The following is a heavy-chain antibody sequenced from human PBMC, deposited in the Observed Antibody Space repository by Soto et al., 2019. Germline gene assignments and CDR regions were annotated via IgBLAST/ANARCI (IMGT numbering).Heavy chain of an antibody. J-gene: IGHJ6*02. CDR3: AREYYGDYGLNYYYGMDV. D-gene: IGHD4-17*01. V-gene: IGHV1-46*01. CDR2: INPSGGST. Sequence: GASVKVSCKASGYTFTSYYMHWVRQAPGQGLEWMGIINPSGGSTSYAQKFQGRVTMIRDTSTSTVYMELSSLRSEDTAVYYCAREYYGDYGLNYYYGMDVWGQGTTVTVSS. CDR1: GYTFTSYY.